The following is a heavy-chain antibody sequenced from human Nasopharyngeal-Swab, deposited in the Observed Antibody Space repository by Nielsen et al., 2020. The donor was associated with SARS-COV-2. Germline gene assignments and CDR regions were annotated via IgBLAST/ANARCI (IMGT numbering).Heavy chain of an antibody. CDR2: IDHSGTT. V-gene: IGHV4-34*01. CDR1: AGSSAGYS. Sequence: SEPLSLTCEAYAGSSAGYSWRWIRQLPGRGLEWMGEIDHSGTTNYNPSLKSRVTISIDTSKNQFYLKVNSVTAADTAVYCCAGPFGVVIPCYMDVWGKGTTVTVSS. J-gene: IGHJ6*03. CDR3: AGPFGVVIPCYMDV. D-gene: IGHD3-3*01.